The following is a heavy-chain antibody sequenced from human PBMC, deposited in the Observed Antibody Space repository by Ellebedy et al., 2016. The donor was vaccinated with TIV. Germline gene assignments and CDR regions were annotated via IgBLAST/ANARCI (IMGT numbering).Heavy chain of an antibody. CDR1: GFPFDDYA. Sequence: GESLKISCAVSGFPFDDYAMHWVRQTPGTGLEWVSLISGDGSRTYYADSVRGRFPISRDNRKSSLYLQLNSLRIEDTALYYCAKALGDYVWGTYAIDNWGQGTLVTVSS. CDR2: ISGDGSRT. V-gene: IGHV3-43*02. J-gene: IGHJ4*02. CDR3: AKALGDYVWGTYAIDN. D-gene: IGHD3-16*01.